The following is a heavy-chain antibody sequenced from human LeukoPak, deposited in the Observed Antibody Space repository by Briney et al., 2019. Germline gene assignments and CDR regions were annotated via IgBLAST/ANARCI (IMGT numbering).Heavy chain of an antibody. Sequence: SETLSLTCTVSGGSISGYYWSWIRQPPGKGLEWIGYVYYSGSTNYNPSLKSRVTISLDTSNNQFSLKLSSVTAADTAVYYCARDLWDSSDYYYFGAFDIWGQGTTVTVSS. CDR3: ARDLWDSSDYYYFGAFDI. V-gene: IGHV4-59*01. CDR2: VYYSGST. D-gene: IGHD3-22*01. J-gene: IGHJ3*02. CDR1: GGSISGYY.